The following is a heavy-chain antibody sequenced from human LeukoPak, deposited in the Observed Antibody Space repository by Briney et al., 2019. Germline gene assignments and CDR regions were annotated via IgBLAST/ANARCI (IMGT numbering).Heavy chain of an antibody. J-gene: IGHJ4*02. D-gene: IGHD3-22*01. CDR3: ATGNYYDSRGYYTFGH. V-gene: IGHV3-74*01. Sequence: GGSLRLSCAASGFAFNKYWMHWVRQTPGKGLVWVSRINGDGSTTSYADSVKGGFTISRDDAKNTLYLQMSSLRAEDTAVYYCATGNYYDSRGYYTFGHWGQGTLVTVSS. CDR2: INGDGSTT. CDR1: GFAFNKYW.